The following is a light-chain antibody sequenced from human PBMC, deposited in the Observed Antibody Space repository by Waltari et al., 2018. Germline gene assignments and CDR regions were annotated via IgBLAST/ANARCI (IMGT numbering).Light chain of an antibody. Sequence: DIQMTQSPSSLSASVGDRVTITCQAREDISYFLNWYQHKPGKAPKLLIYDTSNLEIGVPSRFSGSGSGTDFSFTISSLQPEDLATYYCQQYDSLPLTFGGGSKVEI. V-gene: IGKV1-33*01. CDR2: DTS. CDR1: EDISYF. J-gene: IGKJ4*01. CDR3: QQYDSLPLT.